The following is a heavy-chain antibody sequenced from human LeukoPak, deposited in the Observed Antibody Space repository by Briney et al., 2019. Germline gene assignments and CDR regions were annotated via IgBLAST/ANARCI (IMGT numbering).Heavy chain of an antibody. D-gene: IGHD5-12*01. J-gene: IGHJ4*02. CDR3: ARGRRYSGYDYFDY. V-gene: IGHV3-33*01. CDR2: IWYDGSNK. Sequence: GGSLRLSCAASGFTFSSYGMHWVRQAPGKRLEWVAVIWYDGSNKYYADSVKGRFTISRDNSKSTLYLQMNSLRAEDTAVYYCARGRRYSGYDYFDYWGQGTLVTVSS. CDR1: GFTFSSYG.